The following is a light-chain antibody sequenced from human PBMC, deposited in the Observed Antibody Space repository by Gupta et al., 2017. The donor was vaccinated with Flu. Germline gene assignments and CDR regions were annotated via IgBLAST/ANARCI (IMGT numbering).Light chain of an antibody. CDR1: NSDVGNFNL. V-gene: IGLV2-23*02. Sequence: SITLSCTGTNSDVGNFNLVSWYHQHPGKAPKLIIYEVSKWPSNIPTRFSGSKSGVTASLTISGLQAEDEAHYYCCSYSADDTVVFGGGTSLTVL. CDR3: CSYSADDTVV. J-gene: IGLJ2*01. CDR2: EVS.